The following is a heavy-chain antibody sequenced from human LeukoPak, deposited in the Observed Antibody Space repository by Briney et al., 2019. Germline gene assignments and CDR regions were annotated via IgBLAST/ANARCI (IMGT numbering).Heavy chain of an antibody. Sequence: SETLSLTCTVSGGSISSYYWSWIRQPPGKGLEWIGYIYYSGRTNYNPSLKSRVSISIDTSKSHFSLRLNSVTAADTAVYYCARDDWGSGRAFDYWGQGTLVTVSS. CDR3: ARDDWGSGRAFDY. D-gene: IGHD3-10*01. CDR2: IYYSGRT. CDR1: GGSISSYY. J-gene: IGHJ4*02. V-gene: IGHV4-59*01.